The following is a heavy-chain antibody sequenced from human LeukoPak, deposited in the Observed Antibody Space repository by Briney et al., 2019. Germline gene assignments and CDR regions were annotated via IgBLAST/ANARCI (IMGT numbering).Heavy chain of an antibody. V-gene: IGHV3-48*03. CDR3: ASQYSSTWDLGN. D-gene: IGHD6-19*01. CDR2: ISTSGSTI. Sequence: GGSLRLSCAGSGFTFGTYEMDWVRQAPGRGLEWISYISTSGSTIYYADSVRGRFTISRDNAKNSLYLQMNSLSDDDTAVYYCASQYSSTWDLGNWGQGTLVSVSS. J-gene: IGHJ4*02. CDR1: GFTFGTYE.